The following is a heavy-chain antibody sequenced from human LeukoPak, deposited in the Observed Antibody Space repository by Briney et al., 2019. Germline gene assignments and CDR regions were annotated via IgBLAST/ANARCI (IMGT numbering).Heavy chain of an antibody. V-gene: IGHV4-4*07. CDR2: IYTSGST. CDR1: GGSISSCY. D-gene: IGHD6-19*01. CDR3: ARQWLVPVDAFDI. J-gene: IGHJ3*02. Sequence: SETLSLTCTVSGGSISSCYWSWIRQPAGKGLEWIGRIYTSGSTNYNPSLKSRVTMSVDTSKNQFSLKLSSVTAADTAVYYCARQWLVPVDAFDIWGQGTMVTVSS.